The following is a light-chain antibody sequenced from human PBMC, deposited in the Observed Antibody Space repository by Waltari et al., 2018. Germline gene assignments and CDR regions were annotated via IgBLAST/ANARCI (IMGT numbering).Light chain of an antibody. CDR1: SSDVGGYNY. CDR2: DVS. V-gene: IGLV2-14*03. Sequence: QSALTQPASVSGSPGQSITISCTGTSSDVGGYNYVSWYQQHPGKAPELMIYDVSNRPSGVVNRFSGSKSGNTASLTISGLQAEDEADYYCSSYTSSSTWVFGGGTKLTVL. CDR3: SSYTSSSTWV. J-gene: IGLJ3*02.